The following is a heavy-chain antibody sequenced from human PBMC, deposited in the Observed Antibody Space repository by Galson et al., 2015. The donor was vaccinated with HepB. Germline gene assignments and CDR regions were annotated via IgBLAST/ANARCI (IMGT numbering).Heavy chain of an antibody. CDR1: GFTFSSYD. CDR2: INTVGDT. Sequence: SLRLSCAASGFTFSSYDMHWVRQGTGKGLEWVSAINTVGDTFYEDAVKGRFNISRENAKNSLYLHMSSLTAGDTAIFYCASALPGTGWNYIDVWGKGTTVIVSS. J-gene: IGHJ6*03. D-gene: IGHD7-27*01. CDR3: ASALPGTGWNYIDV. V-gene: IGHV3-13*01.